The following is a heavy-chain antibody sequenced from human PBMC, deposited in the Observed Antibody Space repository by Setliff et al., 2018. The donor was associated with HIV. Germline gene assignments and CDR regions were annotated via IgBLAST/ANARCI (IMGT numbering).Heavy chain of an antibody. CDR2: VSYSGST. J-gene: IGHJ3*02. Sequence: SETLSLTCNVSGGSISTYYWSWIRQPPGKGLEWLGYVSYSGSTNFNPSLERRLAMSVDMSKNHFSLKLRSVTAADTAVYYCARHGHFYDSSSSDAFDIWGQGTMVTVSS. D-gene: IGHD3-22*01. V-gene: IGHV4-59*08. CDR1: GGSISTYY. CDR3: ARHGHFYDSSSSDAFDI.